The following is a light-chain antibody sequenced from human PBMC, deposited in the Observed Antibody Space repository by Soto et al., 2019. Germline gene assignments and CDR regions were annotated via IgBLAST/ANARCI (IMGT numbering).Light chain of an antibody. CDR1: QSVSRY. CDR2: DAS. CDR3: QQRSNWPLT. Sequence: EIVLTQSPATLSLSPGERATLSCRASQSVSRYLVWYQQKPGQAPRLLIYDASTRATGIPARFSGSGSGTDFTLTVSSLEPEDFAVYFCQQRSNWPLTFGGGTKVDIK. J-gene: IGKJ4*01. V-gene: IGKV3-11*01.